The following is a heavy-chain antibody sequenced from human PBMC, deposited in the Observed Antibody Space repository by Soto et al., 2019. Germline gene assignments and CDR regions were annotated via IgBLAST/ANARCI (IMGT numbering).Heavy chain of an antibody. CDR3: ARAGIVGANEYYYYGMDV. Sequence: QVQLVQSGAEVKKPGSSVKVSCKASGGTFSSYAISWVRQAPGQGLEWMGGIIPIFGTANYAQKFQGRVTITADKSTSTAYMELSSLRSEDTAVYYCARAGIVGANEYYYYGMDVWGQGTTVTVSS. D-gene: IGHD1-26*01. V-gene: IGHV1-69*06. CDR2: IIPIFGTA. J-gene: IGHJ6*02. CDR1: GGTFSSYA.